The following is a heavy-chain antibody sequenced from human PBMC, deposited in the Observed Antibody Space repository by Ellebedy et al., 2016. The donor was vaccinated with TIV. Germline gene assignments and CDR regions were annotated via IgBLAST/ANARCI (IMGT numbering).Heavy chain of an antibody. CDR3: AREGTMIALEVFYFDY. J-gene: IGHJ4*02. Sequence: GESLKISCAASGFTFSSYSMNWVRQAPGKGLEWVSSISSSSSYIYYADSVKGRFNISRDKAKNSLYLQMNSLRAEDTAVYYCAREGTMIALEVFYFDYWGQGTLVTVSS. D-gene: IGHD3-22*01. CDR1: GFTFSSYS. CDR2: ISSSSSYI. V-gene: IGHV3-21*01.